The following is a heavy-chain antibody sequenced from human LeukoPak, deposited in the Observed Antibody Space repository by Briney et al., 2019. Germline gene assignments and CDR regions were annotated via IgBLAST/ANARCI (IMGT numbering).Heavy chain of an antibody. D-gene: IGHD3-22*01. CDR1: GGSISSGGYY. CDR2: IYHSGST. V-gene: IGHV4-30-2*01. Sequence: PSQTLSLTCTVSGGSISSGGYYWSWIRQPPGKGLEWIGYIYHSGSTYYNPSLKSRVTISVDRSKNQFSLKLSSVTAADTAVYYCARDTPLPVVRLPQGAFDIWGQGTMVTVSS. CDR3: ARDTPLPVVRLPQGAFDI. J-gene: IGHJ3*02.